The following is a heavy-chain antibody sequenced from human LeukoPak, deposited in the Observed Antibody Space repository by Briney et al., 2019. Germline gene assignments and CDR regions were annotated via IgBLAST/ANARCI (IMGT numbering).Heavy chain of an antibody. Sequence: VASVKVSSKASGYTFTSYDFNWVRQATGQRPEWMGWMSPNSGDTGYAQKFQDRVTMTRNTSISTAYMELSSLRSDDTAVYYCARGPPNWGYDYWGPGTLVTVSS. J-gene: IGHJ4*02. CDR1: GYTFTSYD. CDR2: MSPNSGDT. D-gene: IGHD7-27*01. CDR3: ARGPPNWGYDY. V-gene: IGHV1-8*01.